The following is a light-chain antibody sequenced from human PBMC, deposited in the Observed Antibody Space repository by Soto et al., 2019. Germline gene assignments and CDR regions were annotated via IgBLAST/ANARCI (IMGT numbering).Light chain of an antibody. J-gene: IGLJ1*01. CDR1: SSNIGSNY. CDR3: ATWDDSLSGYV. Sequence: QTVVTQPPSASGTPGQRVTISCSGSSSNIGSNYVYWYQQFPGTAPKLLIYSSNQRPSGVPDRFSGSKSGTSASLAISGLRSEDEADYYCATWDDSLSGYVFGTGTKVTVL. V-gene: IGLV1-47*02. CDR2: SSN.